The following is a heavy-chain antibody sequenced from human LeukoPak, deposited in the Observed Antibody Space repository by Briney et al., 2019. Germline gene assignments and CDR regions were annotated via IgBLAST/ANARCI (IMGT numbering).Heavy chain of an antibody. J-gene: IGHJ4*02. D-gene: IGHD5-18*01. CDR3: ARSGYFYGGPDY. CDR1: GASINSHY. CDR2: IFYTGST. Sequence: PSETLSLTCTVSGASINSHYWTWIRQPPGKGLEWIGYIFYTGSTQYSPSFKSRVSISLDTANNQLSLRLTSATAADTAVYYCARSGYFYGGPDYWGQGTLVTVSS. V-gene: IGHV4-59*11.